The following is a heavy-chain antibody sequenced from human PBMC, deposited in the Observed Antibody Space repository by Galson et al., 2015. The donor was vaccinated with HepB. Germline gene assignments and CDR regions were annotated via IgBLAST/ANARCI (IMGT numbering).Heavy chain of an antibody. CDR1: GFTFSSSW. V-gene: IGHV3-7*01. Sequence: SLRLSGPASGFTFSSSWLRWVRQAPGKGLEWVANIKQDGSEKYYVDSVKGRFTISRDNAKNSLYPQMNSLRAEDTAVYYCARDYVDWFDPWGQGTLVTVSS. CDR3: ARDYVDWFDP. CDR2: IKQDGSEK. D-gene: IGHD3-16*01. J-gene: IGHJ5*02.